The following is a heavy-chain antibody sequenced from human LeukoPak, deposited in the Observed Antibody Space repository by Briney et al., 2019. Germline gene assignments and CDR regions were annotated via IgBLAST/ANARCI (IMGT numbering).Heavy chain of an antibody. V-gene: IGHV1-2*02. CDR2: INSNSGAT. CDR3: ARVPGGAAYDLDH. D-gene: IGHD2-21*01. CDR1: GGTFSSYA. Sequence: ASVKVSCKASGGTFSSYAISWVRQAPGQGLEWMGWINSNSGATHYAQKFQGRVTMTRDTSISTAYMELSRLRSDDTAVYYCARVPGGAAYDLDHWGQGTLVTVSS. J-gene: IGHJ4*02.